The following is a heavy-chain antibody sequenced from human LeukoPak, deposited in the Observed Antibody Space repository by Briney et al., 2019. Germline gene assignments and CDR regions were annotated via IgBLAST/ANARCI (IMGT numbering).Heavy chain of an antibody. V-gene: IGHV3-21*05. CDR1: GFTFSSYE. CDR3: ARGGAGVHYYMDV. D-gene: IGHD6-13*01. CDR2: ISSSSSYI. J-gene: IGHJ6*03. Sequence: GGSLRLSCAASGFTFSSYEMNWVRQAPGKGLEWVSYISSSSSYIYYADSVKGRFTISRDNAKNSLYLQMNSLRAEDTAVYYCARGGAGVHYYMDVWGKGTTVTVSS.